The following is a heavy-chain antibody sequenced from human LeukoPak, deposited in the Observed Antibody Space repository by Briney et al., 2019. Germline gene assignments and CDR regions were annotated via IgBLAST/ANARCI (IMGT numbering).Heavy chain of an antibody. CDR3: AREDTSMGSDY. D-gene: IGHD5-18*01. CDR1: GFTFSRYS. CDR2: ISHSSSYI. Sequence: GGSLRLSCAASGFTFSRYSMNWVRQAPGKGLEWVSSISHSSSYIYYADAVKGRFTISRDNAKNSLYLQMNSLRVKDTAVYYCAREDTSMGSDYWGQGTLVTVSS. J-gene: IGHJ4*02. V-gene: IGHV3-21*01.